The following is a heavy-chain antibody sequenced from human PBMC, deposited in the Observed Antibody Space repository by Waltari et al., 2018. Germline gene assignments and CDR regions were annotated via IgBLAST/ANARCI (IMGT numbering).Heavy chain of an antibody. V-gene: IGHV3-21*01. CDR2: ITSSDYI. D-gene: IGHD1-26*01. J-gene: IGHJ4*02. CDR3: ARDEVHVGPTKVAISFDY. CDR1: AFTLSGSS. Sequence: EVHLVESGGGLVKPGGSLSLSCAASAFTLSGSSMTWVRQAPGKGLEWVSFITSSDYINYADAVKGRFTISRDNAKNSLYLQMNSLRVEDTAVYYCARDEVHVGPTKVAISFDYWGQGTLVTVSS.